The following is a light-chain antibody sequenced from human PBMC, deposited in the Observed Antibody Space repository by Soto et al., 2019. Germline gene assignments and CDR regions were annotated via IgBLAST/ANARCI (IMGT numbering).Light chain of an antibody. Sequence: QSVLTQPASVSGSPGQSITISCTGTSSDVGSYNLVSWYQQHPGKAPKLMIYEGSKRPSGVSNRFSGSKSGNTASLTISGLQAEDEADYYCCPYVGSSQVVFCGGINVTVL. V-gene: IGLV2-23*01. CDR3: CPYVGSSQVV. CDR1: SSDVGSYNL. J-gene: IGLJ2*01. CDR2: EGS.